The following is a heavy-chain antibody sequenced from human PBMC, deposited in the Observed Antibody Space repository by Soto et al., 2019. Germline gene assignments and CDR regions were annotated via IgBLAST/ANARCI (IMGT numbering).Heavy chain of an antibody. CDR3: ARFVYDYGDYDWFDP. D-gene: IGHD4-17*01. J-gene: IGHJ5*02. CDR1: GGSFSGYY. Sequence: SETLSLTCAVYGGSFSGYYWSWIRQPPGKGLEWIGEINHSGSTNYNPSLKSRVTISVDTSKNQFSLKLSSVTAADTAVYYCARFVYDYGDYDWFDPWGQGTLVTVSS. V-gene: IGHV4-34*01. CDR2: INHSGST.